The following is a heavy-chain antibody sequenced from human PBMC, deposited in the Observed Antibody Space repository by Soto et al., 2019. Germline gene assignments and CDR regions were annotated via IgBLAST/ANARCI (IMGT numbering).Heavy chain of an antibody. Sequence: PSETLSLTCTVSGGSISSYYWSWIRQPPGKGLEWIGYIYYRGSTNYNPSLKSRVTISEDTSKNQFSLKLSSVTAADTAVYYCARAAEWLVRQGSGAFDIWGQGTMVTVSS. J-gene: IGHJ3*02. V-gene: IGHV4-59*08. CDR3: ARAAEWLVRQGSGAFDI. CDR2: IYYRGST. CDR1: GGSISSYY. D-gene: IGHD6-19*01.